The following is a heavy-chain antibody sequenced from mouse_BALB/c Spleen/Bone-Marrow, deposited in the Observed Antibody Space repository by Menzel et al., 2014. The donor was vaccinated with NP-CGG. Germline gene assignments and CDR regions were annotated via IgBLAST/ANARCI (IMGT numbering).Heavy chain of an antibody. CDR3: AREDGLWYFDV. V-gene: IGHV1-9*01. CDR2: ILPGSGST. Sequence: QLQQSGAELMKPGASVKISCKATGYTFSSYWIEWVKQRPGHGLEWIGEILPGSGSTNYNEKFKGKATFTADTSSNTAYMQLSSLTSEDSAVYYCAREDGLWYFDVWGAGTTVTVSS. J-gene: IGHJ1*01. CDR1: GYTFSSYW. D-gene: IGHD1-1*01.